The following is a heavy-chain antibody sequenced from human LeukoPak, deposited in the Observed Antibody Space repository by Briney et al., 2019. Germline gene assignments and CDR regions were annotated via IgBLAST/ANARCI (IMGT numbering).Heavy chain of an antibody. CDR2: IKEDGSEK. CDR3: ARDSSGYQ. Sequence: SGGSLRLSCAASGFTFSTYWMSWVRQAPGKGLEWVANIKEDGSEKYYGDSVMGRFTISRDNAKNSLYLQMNSLRAEDTAVYYCARDSSGYQWGQGTLVTVSS. J-gene: IGHJ4*02. D-gene: IGHD3-22*01. V-gene: IGHV3-7*01. CDR1: GFTFSTYW.